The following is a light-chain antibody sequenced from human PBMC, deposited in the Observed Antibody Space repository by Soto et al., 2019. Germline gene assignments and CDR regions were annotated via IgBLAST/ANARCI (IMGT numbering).Light chain of an antibody. CDR1: NSNIGSDY. J-gene: IGLJ2*01. CDR3: TAWDDSLSGVV. Sequence: QSVLTQPPSASGTRGQRVTMSWSGSNSNIGSDYVSWYQHLPGTAPKLLIYRNNQRPSGVPDRFSGSKSGSSASLAISGLRSEDEAEYYCTAWDDSLSGVVFGGGTKVTVL. V-gene: IGLV1-47*01. CDR2: RNN.